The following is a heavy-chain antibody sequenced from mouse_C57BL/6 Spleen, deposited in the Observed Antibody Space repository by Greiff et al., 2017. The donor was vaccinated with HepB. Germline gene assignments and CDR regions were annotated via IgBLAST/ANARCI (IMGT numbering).Heavy chain of an antibody. D-gene: IGHD1-1*01. J-gene: IGHJ4*01. CDR1: GYTFTDYY. CDR2: INPNNGGT. Sequence: EVQLQQSGPELVKPGASVKISCKASGYTFTDYYMNWVKQSHGKSLEWIGDINPNNGGTSYNQKFKGKATLTVDKSSSTAYMELRSLTSEDSAVYYCERRLYGMDYWGQGTSVTVSS. CDR3: ERRLYGMDY. V-gene: IGHV1-26*01.